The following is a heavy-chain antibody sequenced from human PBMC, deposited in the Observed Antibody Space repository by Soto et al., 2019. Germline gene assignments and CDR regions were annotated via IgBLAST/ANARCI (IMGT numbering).Heavy chain of an antibody. J-gene: IGHJ4*02. Sequence: QVQLQELGPGLVKPSQTLSLTCTVSGGSISSGDSYWSWIRQPPGKGLEWIGYNYYSGSTYYNPSLKSRVTISVDTSKNQFSLKLSSVTAADTAVYYCARVTPTTYFPYWGQGTLVTVSS. V-gene: IGHV4-30-4*01. CDR1: GGSISSGDSY. CDR2: NYYSGST. D-gene: IGHD4-17*01. CDR3: ARVTPTTYFPY.